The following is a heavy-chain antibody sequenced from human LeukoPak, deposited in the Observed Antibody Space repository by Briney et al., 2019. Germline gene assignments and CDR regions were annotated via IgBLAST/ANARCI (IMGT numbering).Heavy chain of an antibody. Sequence: PSETLSLTCTLSGGSFGSSYWGWIRQPPGKGLESIGYMYYSGITNYNPSLKSRVTISVDTSKNQFSLKLSSVTAADTAVYYCAREEPTVPAAGWFDPWGQGTLVTVSS. J-gene: IGHJ5*02. V-gene: IGHV4-59*01. CDR1: GGSFGSSY. CDR3: AREEPTVPAAGWFDP. D-gene: IGHD2-2*01. CDR2: MYYSGIT.